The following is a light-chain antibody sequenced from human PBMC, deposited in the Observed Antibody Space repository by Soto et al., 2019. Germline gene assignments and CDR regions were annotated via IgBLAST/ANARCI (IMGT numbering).Light chain of an antibody. CDR3: SSYTSSSTLV. V-gene: IGLV2-14*01. Sequence: QSALTQPASVSGSPGQSITISCTGTSSDVGGYNYVSWYQQHPGKAPKLMIYDVSNRPSGVSNRFSGSKSGNTASLTISGXQAEDEADYYCSSYTSSSTLVFGGGTQLTVL. CDR1: SSDVGGYNY. CDR2: DVS. J-gene: IGLJ2*01.